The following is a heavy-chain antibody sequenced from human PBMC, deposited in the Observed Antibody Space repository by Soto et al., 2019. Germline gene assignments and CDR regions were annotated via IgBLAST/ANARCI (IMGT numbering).Heavy chain of an antibody. CDR3: AKFREYYQGSGSRTYYYYGMDV. CDR2: ISGSGGST. V-gene: IGHV3-23*01. J-gene: IGHJ6*02. D-gene: IGHD3-10*01. CDR1: EFTFSSYA. Sequence: EVQLLESGGGLVQRGGSLRLSCAASEFTFSSYAMSWVRQAPGKGLEWVSSISGSGGSTFYADSEKGRFTISRDNSKNTLYLQMNSLRAEDTAVYYCAKFREYYQGSGSRTYYYYGMDVWGQGTTVTVSS.